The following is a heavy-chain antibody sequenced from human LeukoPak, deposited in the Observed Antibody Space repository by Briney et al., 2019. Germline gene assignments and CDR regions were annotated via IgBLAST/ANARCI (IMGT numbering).Heavy chain of an antibody. CDR2: ISSSGSTI. Sequence: GGSLRLSCAASGFTFSSYEMNWVRQAPGRGLEWVSYISSSGSTIYYADSVKGRFTISRDNAKNSLYLQMNSLRAEDTAVYYCAREDTAMATPLDYWGQGTLLTVSS. D-gene: IGHD5-18*01. J-gene: IGHJ4*02. CDR3: AREDTAMATPLDY. V-gene: IGHV3-48*03. CDR1: GFTFSSYE.